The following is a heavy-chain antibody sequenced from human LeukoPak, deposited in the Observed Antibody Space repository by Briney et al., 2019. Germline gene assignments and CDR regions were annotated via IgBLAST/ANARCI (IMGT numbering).Heavy chain of an antibody. J-gene: IGHJ1*01. D-gene: IGHD3-22*01. CDR2: IYYSGST. V-gene: IGHV4-39*07. Sequence: SETLSLTCTVSGGSISSSSYYWGWIRQPPGKGLEWIGSIYYSGSTYYNPSLKSRVTISVDTSKNQFSLKLSSVTAADTAVYYCATYPYYYDSSGYHRLDREYFQHWGQGTLVTVSS. CDR3: ATYPYYYDSSGYHRLDREYFQH. CDR1: GGSISSSSYY.